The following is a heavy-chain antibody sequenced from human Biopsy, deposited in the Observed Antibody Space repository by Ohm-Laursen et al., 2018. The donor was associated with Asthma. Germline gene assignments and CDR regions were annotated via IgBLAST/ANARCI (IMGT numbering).Heavy chain of an antibody. CDR1: GFTFGDYC. CDR2: IKHDESEK. CDR3: ARTFHFWSPYHAEHYQL. V-gene: IGHV3-7*01. D-gene: IGHD3-3*02. Sequence: SLRLSCTASGFTFGDYCMSGVRQVPGQGLEWVANIKHDESEKNHVDSLKGRFTISRDNAKNLLFLQMNSLRAEDTAVYYCARTFHFWSPYHAEHYQLWGQGTLVTVSS. J-gene: IGHJ1*01.